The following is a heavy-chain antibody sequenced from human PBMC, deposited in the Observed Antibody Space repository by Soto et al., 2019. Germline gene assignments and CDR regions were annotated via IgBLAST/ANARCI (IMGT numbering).Heavy chain of an antibody. V-gene: IGHV4-31*11. J-gene: IGHJ3*02. CDR3: ARSSKSYYYDSSGYYSAFDI. D-gene: IGHD3-22*01. Sequence: SETLSLTCAVYGGSFSGYYWTWIRQHPGKGLEWIGYIYYSGSTYYNPSLKSRVTISVDTSKNQFSLKLSSVTAADTAVYYCARSSKSYYYDSSGYYSAFDIWGQGTMVTVSS. CDR2: IYYSGST. CDR1: GGSFSGYY.